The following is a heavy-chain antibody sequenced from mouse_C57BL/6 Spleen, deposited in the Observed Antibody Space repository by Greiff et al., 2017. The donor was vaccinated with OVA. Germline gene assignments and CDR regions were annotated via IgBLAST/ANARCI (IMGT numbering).Heavy chain of an antibody. J-gene: IGHJ4*01. D-gene: IGHD2-4*01. CDR2: IRSKSNNYAT. CDR1: GFSFNTYA. CDR3: VRPVSYYDYDGYAMDY. V-gene: IGHV10-1*01. Sequence: EVQGVESGGGLVQPKGSLKLSCAASGFSFNTYAMNWVRQAPGKGLEWVARIRSKSNNYATYYADSVKDRFTISRDDSESMLYLQMNNLKTEDTAMYYCVRPVSYYDYDGYAMDYWGQGTSVTVSS.